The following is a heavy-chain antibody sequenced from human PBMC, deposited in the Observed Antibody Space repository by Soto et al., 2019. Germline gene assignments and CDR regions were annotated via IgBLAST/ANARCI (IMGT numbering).Heavy chain of an antibody. CDR1: GYSFTSYW. D-gene: IGHD5-18*01. J-gene: IGHJ6*02. Sequence: VESLTISCKGSGYSFTSYWIGWVRQMPGKGLEWMGIIYPGDSDTRYSPSFQGQVTISADKSISTAYLQWSSLKASDTAMYYCARQRGYSYGSYYYGMDVWGQGTTVTVSS. V-gene: IGHV5-51*01. CDR3: ARQRGYSYGSYYYGMDV. CDR2: IYPGDSDT.